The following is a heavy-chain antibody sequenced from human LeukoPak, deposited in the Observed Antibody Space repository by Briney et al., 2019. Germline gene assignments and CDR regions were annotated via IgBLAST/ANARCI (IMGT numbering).Heavy chain of an antibody. CDR3: ARHGGQSSGYYY. CDR1: GFTFSSYA. Sequence: PGGSLRLSCAASGFTFSSYAMSWVRQAPGKGLEWIGYIFYSGSTNYNPSLKSRVTISVDTSKNQFSLKLSSVTAADTAVYYCARHGGQSSGYYYWGQGNLVTVSS. J-gene: IGHJ4*02. V-gene: IGHV4-59*08. D-gene: IGHD3-22*01. CDR2: IFYSGST.